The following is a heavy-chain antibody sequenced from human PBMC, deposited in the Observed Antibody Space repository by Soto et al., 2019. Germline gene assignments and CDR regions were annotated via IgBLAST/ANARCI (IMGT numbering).Heavy chain of an antibody. CDR1: GFIFSIFG. CDR2: VWHDGSNK. V-gene: IGHV3-33*01. CDR3: AREGLSGSQPEFDS. J-gene: IGHJ4*02. Sequence: GGALRLSCVVSGFIFSIFGMHWVRRAPGKGLEWVGFVWHDGSNKDYADSVKGRFTISRDNSKNTVYLHMNSLRAEDTAVYYCAREGLSGSQPEFDSWGQGTLVTVSS. D-gene: IGHD1-26*01.